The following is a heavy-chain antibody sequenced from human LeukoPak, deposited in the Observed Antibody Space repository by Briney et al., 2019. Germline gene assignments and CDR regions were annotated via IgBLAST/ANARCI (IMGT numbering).Heavy chain of an antibody. CDR2: ISGSGGST. CDR3: AKWSPYGGNPGY. J-gene: IGHJ4*02. V-gene: IGHV3-23*01. Sequence: GGSLRLSCAASGFAFSSYAMSWVRQAPGKGLEWVSAISGSGGSTYYADSVKGRFTISRDNSKNTLYLQMSSLRAEDTAVYYCAKWSPYGGNPGYWGQGTLVTVSS. CDR1: GFAFSSYA. D-gene: IGHD4-23*01.